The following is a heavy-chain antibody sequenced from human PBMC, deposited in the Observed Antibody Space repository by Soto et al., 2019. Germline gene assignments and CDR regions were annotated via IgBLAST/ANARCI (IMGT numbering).Heavy chain of an antibody. CDR2: INAANGHT. D-gene: IGHD1-7*01. J-gene: IGHJ4*02. Sequence: QVQLVQSGAEVKKPGASVRISCKASGYSLPTHTIHWVRQAPGHRLEWMGWINAANGHTKYSQNFQNRVTISCDTSASTVYMKLTGLTSDDTAIYYWARANGNYDWGPNDYWGQGTLVTVSS. V-gene: IGHV1-3*01. CDR1: GYSLPTHT. CDR3: ARANGNYDWGPNDY.